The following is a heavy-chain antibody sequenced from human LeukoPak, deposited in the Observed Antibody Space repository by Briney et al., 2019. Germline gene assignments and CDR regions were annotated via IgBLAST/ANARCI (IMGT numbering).Heavy chain of an antibody. J-gene: IGHJ5*01. CDR2: INPKSGGT. Sequence: GASVKGSCKASGYTFTGYYLPWVRQAPGQGLEWMGWINPKSGGTKYAQKFQGRVTMTRDTSISTAYMELSRLRSDDTAVYYCAKENYRFDSWGQGTLVTVSS. V-gene: IGHV1-2*02. CDR3: AKENYRFDS. D-gene: IGHD5-24*01. CDR1: GYTFTGYY.